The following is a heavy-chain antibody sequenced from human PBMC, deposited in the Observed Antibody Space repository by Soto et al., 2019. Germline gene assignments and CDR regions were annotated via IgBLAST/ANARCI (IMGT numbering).Heavy chain of an antibody. CDR3: ARTYVSCSGPSCPYDYYFGMDA. Sequence: SGPTLVNRTQTLTQTCTLSGFSLSARGLCVSWIRQPPGKALEWLALIDWDDDKYSSTSLKHRLTISKDTSKNQVVLTMTNLDPVDTATYFRARTYVSCSGPSCPYDYYFGMDACGQGTTVTVSS. V-gene: IGHV2-70*13. CDR2: IDWDDDK. CDR1: GFSLSARGLC. D-gene: IGHD2-2*01. J-gene: IGHJ6*02.